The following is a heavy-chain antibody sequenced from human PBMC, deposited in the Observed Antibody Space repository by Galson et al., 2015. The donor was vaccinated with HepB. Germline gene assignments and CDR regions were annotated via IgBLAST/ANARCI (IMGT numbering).Heavy chain of an antibody. Sequence: SVKVSCKASGGTFSSYAISWVRQAPGQGLEWMGGIIPIFGTANYAQKFQGRVTITADKSTSTAYMELSSLRSEDTAVYYCAIMTTVTTSYYYGMDVWGQGTTVTVSS. CDR1: GGTFSSYA. CDR2: IIPIFGTA. CDR3: AIMTTVTTSYYYGMDV. V-gene: IGHV1-69*06. J-gene: IGHJ6*02. D-gene: IGHD4-17*01.